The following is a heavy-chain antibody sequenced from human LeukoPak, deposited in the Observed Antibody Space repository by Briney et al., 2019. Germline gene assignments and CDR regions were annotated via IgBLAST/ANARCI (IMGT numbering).Heavy chain of an antibody. CDR1: GFTFNNYG. J-gene: IGHJ5*02. D-gene: IGHD3-22*01. CDR2: ISNDGGGT. V-gene: IGHV3-23*01. CDR3: AKGSSGYFADL. Sequence: GGSLRLSCAASGFTFNNYGLIWVRQAPGKGLEWVAAISNDGGGTMYAAFVEGRFTISGDNSKNTLFLQMNSLRAEDTALYYCAKGSSGYFADLWGQGTLVTVSS.